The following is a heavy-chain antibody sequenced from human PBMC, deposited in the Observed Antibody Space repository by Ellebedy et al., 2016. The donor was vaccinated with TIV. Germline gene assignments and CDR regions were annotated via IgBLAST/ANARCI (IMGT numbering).Heavy chain of an antibody. Sequence: GESLKISCAASGFTFSSYAMSWVRQAPGQGLEWVASIRSGGVYVWYGDSVKGRFTISRDNAKNSLFLQMNSLRDDDTAVYYCARGGGGYFLDWGQGTLVSVSS. V-gene: IGHV3-21*01. CDR1: GFTFSSYA. CDR3: ARGGGGYFLD. D-gene: IGHD6-25*01. CDR2: IRSGGVYV. J-gene: IGHJ4*02.